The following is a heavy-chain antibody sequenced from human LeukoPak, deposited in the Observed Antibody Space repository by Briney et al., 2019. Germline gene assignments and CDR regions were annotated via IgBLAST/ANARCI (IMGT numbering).Heavy chain of an antibody. J-gene: IGHJ6*03. CDR2: INPNSGGT. D-gene: IGHD6-19*01. CDR3: ARNIAVAGQYYYMDV. V-gene: IGHV1-2*02. Sequence: ASVKVSCKASGYTFTGYYMHWVRQAPGQGLEWMGWINPNSGGTNYAQKFQGRVTMTRDTSISTAYMELSRLRSDDTAVYYCARNIAVAGQYYYMDVWGKGTTVTVSS. CDR1: GYTFTGYY.